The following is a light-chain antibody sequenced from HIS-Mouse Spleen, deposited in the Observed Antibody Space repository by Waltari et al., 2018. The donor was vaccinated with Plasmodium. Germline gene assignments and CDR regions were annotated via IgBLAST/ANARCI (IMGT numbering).Light chain of an antibody. V-gene: IGLV2-8*01. Sequence: QSALTQPPSASGSPGQSVTISCTGTSSDVGGYNYVSWYQQHPGKAPKLMLYEVSKRPSGVPDRFSGSKSGNTASLTVSGLQAEEEADYYCSSYAGSSVFGTGTKVTVL. CDR2: EVS. CDR3: SSYAGSSV. CDR1: SSDVGGYNY. J-gene: IGLJ1*01.